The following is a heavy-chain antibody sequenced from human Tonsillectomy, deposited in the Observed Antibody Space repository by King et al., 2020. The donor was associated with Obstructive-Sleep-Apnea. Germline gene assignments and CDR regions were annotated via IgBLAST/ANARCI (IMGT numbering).Heavy chain of an antibody. V-gene: IGHV4-39*07. Sequence: LQLQESGPGLVKPSETLSLTCTVSGVSISGRDYYWGWIRQPPGKGLEWIGAVYYTGSTYFNPSLKSRLTISVDTPKNLFYLRLSSVTAADTAVYYCARKQWLAPFDYWGQGTLVTVSS. CDR2: VYYTGST. CDR1: GVSISGRDYY. D-gene: IGHD6-19*01. CDR3: ARKQWLAPFDY. J-gene: IGHJ4*02.